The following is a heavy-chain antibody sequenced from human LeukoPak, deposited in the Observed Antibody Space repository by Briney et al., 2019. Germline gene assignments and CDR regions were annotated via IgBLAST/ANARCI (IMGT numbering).Heavy chain of an antibody. Sequence: ASVKVSCKASGYTFTGYYMHWVRQAPGQGLEWMGWINPNSGGTNYAQKFQGRVTMTRDTSISTAYMELSGLRSDDTAVYYCARGKYSSSWYLDYWGQGTLVTVSS. V-gene: IGHV1-2*02. CDR2: INPNSGGT. D-gene: IGHD6-13*01. CDR3: ARGKYSSSWYLDY. J-gene: IGHJ4*02. CDR1: GYTFTGYY.